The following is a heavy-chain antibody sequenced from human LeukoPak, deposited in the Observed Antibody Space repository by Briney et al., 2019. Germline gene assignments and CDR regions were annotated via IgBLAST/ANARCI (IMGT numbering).Heavy chain of an antibody. D-gene: IGHD2-21*02. J-gene: IGHJ3*02. Sequence: PSETLSLTCTVSGGSISSYYWSWLRQSPGKGLEYIGYTHYSGATNYNPSLKSRVTMSLDTSGNQFSLKLSSVTAADTAVYYCASGYCGGACQLGGVDMWGQGTMVTVSS. CDR2: THYSGAT. CDR1: GGSISSYY. V-gene: IGHV4-59*01. CDR3: ASGYCGGACQLGGVDM.